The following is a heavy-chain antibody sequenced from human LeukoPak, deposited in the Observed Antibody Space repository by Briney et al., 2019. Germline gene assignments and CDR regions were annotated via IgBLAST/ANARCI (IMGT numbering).Heavy chain of an antibody. D-gene: IGHD6-19*01. CDR2: ISAYNGNT. Sequence: GASVKVSCKASGYTFTSYGISWVRQAPGQGLEWMGWISAYNGNTNYAQKLQGRVTMTRDTSTSTVYMELSSLRSEDTAVYYCARDFIAVAAPPGNAFDIWGQGTMVTVSS. V-gene: IGHV1-18*01. J-gene: IGHJ3*02. CDR1: GYTFTSYG. CDR3: ARDFIAVAAPPGNAFDI.